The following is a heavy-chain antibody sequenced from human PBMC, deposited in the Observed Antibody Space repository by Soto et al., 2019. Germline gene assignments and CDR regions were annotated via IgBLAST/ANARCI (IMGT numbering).Heavy chain of an antibody. V-gene: IGHV1-18*01. J-gene: IGHJ4*01. CDR1: GYTFSNYG. CDR3: ARDRSTSVY. CDR2: ISVYNGKT. D-gene: IGHD2-2*01. Sequence: RASVKVSCKASGYTFSNYGISWVRQAPGQGLEWMGWISVYNGKTDFAQKFQGRVTMATDTSTNTVYMELKNLTSDDTAVYYCARDRSTSVYWG.